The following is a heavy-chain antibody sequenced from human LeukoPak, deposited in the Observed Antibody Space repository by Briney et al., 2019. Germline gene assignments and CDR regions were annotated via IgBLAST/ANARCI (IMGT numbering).Heavy chain of an antibody. CDR2: IYYSGST. CDR1: GGSISSYY. CDR3: ARHNYDSNGGFDI. V-gene: IGHV4-59*08. J-gene: IGHJ3*02. Sequence: SETLSLTCTVSGGSISSYYWSWIRQPPGKGLEWIGYIYYSGSTNYNPSLKSRVTISVDTSKNQISLKLSSVTAADTAVYYCARHNYDSNGGFDIWDQGTMVTVSS. D-gene: IGHD3-22*01.